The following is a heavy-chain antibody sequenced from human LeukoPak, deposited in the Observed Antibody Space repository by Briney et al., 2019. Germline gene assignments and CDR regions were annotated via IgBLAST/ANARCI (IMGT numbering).Heavy chain of an antibody. Sequence: GGSLRLSCAASGFTFSTSWMHWVRQAPGKGLVWVSAIKGDGSATTYADSMKGRFTISRDNAKNTLYLQINSLRAEDTAVYYCASAWGAYNWGQGTLVTVSS. CDR1: GFTFSTSW. CDR3: ASAWGAYN. V-gene: IGHV3-74*01. D-gene: IGHD3-16*01. J-gene: IGHJ4*02. CDR2: IKGDGSAT.